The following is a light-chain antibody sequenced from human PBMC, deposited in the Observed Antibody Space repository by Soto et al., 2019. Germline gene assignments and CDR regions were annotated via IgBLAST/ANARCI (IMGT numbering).Light chain of an antibody. CDR2: KAS. Sequence: DIQMTQSPSTLSASVGDRVTIICRASQSISSWLAWYQQKPGKAPKLLIYKASSLESGVPSRFSGSGSGTEFTLTISSLQPDDFATYYCQQYMSYSFGQGTNVDI. J-gene: IGKJ1*01. CDR1: QSISSW. V-gene: IGKV1-5*03. CDR3: QQYMSYS.